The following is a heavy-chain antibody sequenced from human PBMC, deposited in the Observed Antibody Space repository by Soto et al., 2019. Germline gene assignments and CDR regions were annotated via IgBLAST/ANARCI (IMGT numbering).Heavy chain of an antibody. CDR2: VNPSGGST. Sequence: QVQLVQSVAAVKKPGASVKVSCKASGYIFTAYSMHWVRQAPGQGLEWMGVVNPSGGSTHDAQKFQGRITMTRDTSTSTVYRDLSSLTSEDTAVYYCAREENCSDGICYSEYFQRWGQGTLVTVSS. CDR1: GYIFTAYS. J-gene: IGHJ1*01. CDR3: AREENCSDGICYSEYFQR. V-gene: IGHV1-46*01. D-gene: IGHD2-15*01.